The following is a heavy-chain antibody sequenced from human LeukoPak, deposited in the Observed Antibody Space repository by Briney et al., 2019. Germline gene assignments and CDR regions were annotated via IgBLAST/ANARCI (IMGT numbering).Heavy chain of an antibody. J-gene: IGHJ3*02. CDR2: ISSSSSYI. CDR1: GFTFSTSD. V-gene: IGHV3-21*01. CDR3: ARDQDIVVVVAATGLDAFDI. D-gene: IGHD2-15*01. Sequence: GGSLRLSCATSGFTFSTSDMHWVRQAPGKGLESVSSISSSSSYIYYADSVKGRFTISRDNAKNSLYLQMNSLRAEDTAVYYCARDQDIVVVVAATGLDAFDIWGQGTMVTVSS.